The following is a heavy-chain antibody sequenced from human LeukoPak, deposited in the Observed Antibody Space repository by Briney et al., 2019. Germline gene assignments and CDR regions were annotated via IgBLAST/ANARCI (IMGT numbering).Heavy chain of an antibody. Sequence: PLETLSLTCTVSGGSISSYYWSWIRQPPGKGLEWIGYIYYSGSTNYNPSLKSRVTISVDTSKNQFSLKLSSVTAADTAVYYCARDLGRWGYYFDYWGQGTLVTVSS. CDR2: IYYSGST. V-gene: IGHV4-59*01. CDR3: ARDLGRWGYYFDY. D-gene: IGHD3-16*01. J-gene: IGHJ4*02. CDR1: GGSISSYY.